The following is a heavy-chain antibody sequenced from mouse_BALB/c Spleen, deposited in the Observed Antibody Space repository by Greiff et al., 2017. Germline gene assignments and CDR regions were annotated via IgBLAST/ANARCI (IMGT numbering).Heavy chain of an antibody. V-gene: IGHV3-6*02. J-gene: IGHJ2*01. CDR3: ARVTTDYFDY. CDR1: GYSITSGYY. CDR2: ISYDGSN. Sequence: EVQLQESGPGLVKPSQSLSLTCSVTGYSITSGYYWNWIRQFPGNKLVWMGYISYDGSNNYNPSLKNRISITRDTSKNQFFLNLNSVTTEDTATYDCARVTTDYFDYWGQGTTLTVSS. D-gene: IGHD1-1*01.